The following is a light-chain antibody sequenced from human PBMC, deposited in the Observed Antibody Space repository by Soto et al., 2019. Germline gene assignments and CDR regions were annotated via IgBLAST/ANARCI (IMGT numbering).Light chain of an antibody. CDR1: RSNIGKNN. J-gene: IGLJ7*01. CDR2: RND. CDR3: AAWDDSLRGAV. V-gene: IGLV1-47*01. Sequence: QSVLTQPPSASGTPGQRVTISCSGSRSNIGKNNVYWYQQLPGMAPKLLIYRNDQRPSGVPDRFSSSKSGTSASLAISGLRSEDEADYYCAAWDDSLRGAVFGGGTQLTVL.